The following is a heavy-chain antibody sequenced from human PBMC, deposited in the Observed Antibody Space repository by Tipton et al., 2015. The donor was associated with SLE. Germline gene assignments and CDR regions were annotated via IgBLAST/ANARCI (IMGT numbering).Heavy chain of an antibody. Sequence: QVQLVQSGPEVKKPGASVKVSCKASGYTFTSYGISWVRQAPGQGLEWMGWISAYNGNTNYAQKLQGRVTMTTDTSTRTAYMELRSLRSDDTAVYYCARDGASYDYVWGSYRYFDYWGQGTLVTVSS. J-gene: IGHJ4*02. CDR1: GYTFTSYG. V-gene: IGHV1-18*01. D-gene: IGHD3-16*02. CDR3: ARDGASYDYVWGSYRYFDY. CDR2: ISAYNGNT.